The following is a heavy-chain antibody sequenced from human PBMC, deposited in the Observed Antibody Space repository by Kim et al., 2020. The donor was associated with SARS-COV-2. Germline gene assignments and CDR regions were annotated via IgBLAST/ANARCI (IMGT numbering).Heavy chain of an antibody. CDR2: ISYDGSNK. Sequence: GGSLRLSCAASGLTFSSYGMHWVRQAPGKGLEWVAVISYDGSNKYYADSVKGRFTISRDNSKNTLYLQMNSLRAEDTAVYYCARDPYYGSGSYYGRDEGGQGTLVTVSS. J-gene: IGHJ4*02. CDR3: ARDPYYGSGSYYGRDE. V-gene: IGHV3-33*05. CDR1: GLTFSSYG. D-gene: IGHD3-10*01.